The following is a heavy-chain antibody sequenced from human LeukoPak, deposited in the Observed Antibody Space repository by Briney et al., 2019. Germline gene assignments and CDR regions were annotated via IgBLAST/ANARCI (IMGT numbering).Heavy chain of an antibody. D-gene: IGHD7-27*01. V-gene: IGHV1-18*01. CDR1: GYTLSTYG. CDR2: VSTYSGNT. Sequence: ASVKVSCRPSGYTLSTYGISWVRQAPGQGLEWMGWVSTYSGNTIYAEKFQGRVTMTTDTSTTTAYVELTSLRFDDTALYHCARDVNWAFDYWGQGSLVTVSS. J-gene: IGHJ4*02. CDR3: ARDVNWAFDY.